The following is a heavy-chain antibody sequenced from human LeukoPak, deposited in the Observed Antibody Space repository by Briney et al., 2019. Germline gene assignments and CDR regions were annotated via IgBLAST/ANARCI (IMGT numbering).Heavy chain of an antibody. V-gene: IGHV1-2*06. CDR3: ARVGPPAASGMDV. CDR1: GYTFTVYY. D-gene: IGHD2-2*01. CDR2: INPNSGGT. Sequence: ASVKVSCKASGYTFTVYYSHWVRQAPGQGLEWMGRINPNSGGTNYAQKFQGRVTMTRDTSINTIYMELTRLRSDDTAVYYCARVGPPAASGMDVWGQGTTVTVSS. J-gene: IGHJ6*02.